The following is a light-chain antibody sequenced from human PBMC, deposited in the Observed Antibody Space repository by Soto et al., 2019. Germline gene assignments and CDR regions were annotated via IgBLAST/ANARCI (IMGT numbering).Light chain of an antibody. V-gene: IGKV3-20*01. CDR1: QSFSNNY. Sequence: EIVLTQSPGTLSLSPGKRATLSSRASQSFSNNYLAWYQPKPGKAPRLLIYGASSRATGIPDRFSGSGSGTDFTLPISRLEPEDFAVYYCQQYRASRTFGQGTKVDIK. J-gene: IGKJ1*01. CDR2: GAS. CDR3: QQYRASRT.